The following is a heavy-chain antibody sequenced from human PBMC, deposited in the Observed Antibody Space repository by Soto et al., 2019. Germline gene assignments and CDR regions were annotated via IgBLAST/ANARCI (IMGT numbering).Heavy chain of an antibody. V-gene: IGHV3-23*01. CDR2: ISGSGGST. Sequence: QPGGSLRLSCAASGFTFSSYAMSWVRQAPGKGLEWVSAISGSGGSTYHADSVKGRFTISRDNSKNTLYLQMNSLRAEDTAVYYRAKAPRITMIVQGWFDPWGQGTLVTVSS. CDR1: GFTFSSYA. D-gene: IGHD3-22*01. J-gene: IGHJ5*02. CDR3: AKAPRITMIVQGWFDP.